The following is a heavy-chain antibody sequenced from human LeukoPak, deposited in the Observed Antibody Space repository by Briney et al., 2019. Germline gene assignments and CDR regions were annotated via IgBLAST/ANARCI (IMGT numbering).Heavy chain of an antibody. V-gene: IGHV1-8*01. CDR3: ARGVGGNDHFDY. D-gene: IGHD4-23*01. CDR2: MNPNSGNT. CDR1: GYTFTSYD. J-gene: IGHJ4*02. Sequence: ASVRLSCKASGYTFTSYDINWVRQATGQGLEWVGWMNPNSGNTGYAQTFQGRVTMTRHTSISTAYMELSSLRSEDTAVYYCARGVGGNDHFDYWGQGTLVTVSS.